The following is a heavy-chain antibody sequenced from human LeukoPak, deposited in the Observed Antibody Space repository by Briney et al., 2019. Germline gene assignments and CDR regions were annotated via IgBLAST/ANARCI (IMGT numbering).Heavy chain of an antibody. J-gene: IGHJ6*03. CDR1: GFTFSSYS. D-gene: IGHD1-26*01. V-gene: IGHV3-48*01. Sequence: GGSLRLSCAASGFTFSSYSMNWVRQAPGKGLEWVSYISSSSSTIYYADSVKGRFTISRDNAKNSLYLQMNSLRAEDTAVYYCARVPVGATHYYYMDVWGKGTTVTVSS. CDR2: ISSSSSTI. CDR3: ARVPVGATHYYYMDV.